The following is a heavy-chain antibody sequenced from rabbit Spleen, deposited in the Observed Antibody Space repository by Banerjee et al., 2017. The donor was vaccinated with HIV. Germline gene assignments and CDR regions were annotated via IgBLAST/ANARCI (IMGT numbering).Heavy chain of an antibody. Sequence: QEQLEESGGDLVKPGASLTLTCTASGFSSSSGYYMCWVRQAPGKGLEWIACIYAGSSGSTYYASWAKGRFTISKTSSTTMTLQVTSLTAADTATYFCARDGAGGSYFALWGPGTLVTVS. CDR3: ARDGAGGSYFAL. CDR2: IYAGSSGST. J-gene: IGHJ4*01. CDR1: GFSSSSGYY. D-gene: IGHD8-1*01. V-gene: IGHV1S45*01.